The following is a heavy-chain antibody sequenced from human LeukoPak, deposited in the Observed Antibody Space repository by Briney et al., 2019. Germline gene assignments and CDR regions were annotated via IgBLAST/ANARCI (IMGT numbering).Heavy chain of an antibody. V-gene: IGHV3-48*04. J-gene: IGHJ3*02. CDR2: IRSSGSLI. CDR3: ARNFYETTGFYYDAFDI. CDR1: GFTFSGYN. D-gene: IGHD3-22*01. Sequence: PGGSLRLSCAASGFTFSGYNMNWVRQAPGKGLEWVAFIRSSGSLIYYAESVKGRFTISRDNSRNSLYLQMNSLRVEDTAVYCCARNFYETTGFYYDAFDIWGQGTAVTVSS.